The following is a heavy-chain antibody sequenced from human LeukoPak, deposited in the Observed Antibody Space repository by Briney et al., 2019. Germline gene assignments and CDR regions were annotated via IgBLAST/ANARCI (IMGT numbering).Heavy chain of an antibody. CDR1: GGSFSGNS. Sequence: SETLSLTCAVYGGSFSGNSWRWIRQSPGKGLEWIGEINHSGSTNYNPSLKSRVTISVDTSKNQFSLKLSSVTAADTAMYYCARQTVLPATHFDFWGQGTLVTVSS. V-gene: IGHV4-34*01. J-gene: IGHJ4*02. CDR3: ARQTVLPATHFDF. CDR2: INHSGST. D-gene: IGHD2-15*01.